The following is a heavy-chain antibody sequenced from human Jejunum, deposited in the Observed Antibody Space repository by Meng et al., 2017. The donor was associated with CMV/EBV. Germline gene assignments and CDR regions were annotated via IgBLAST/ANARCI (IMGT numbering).Heavy chain of an antibody. Sequence: HVQLQQPGPGLVKPSQTLTLTCAISGDSVSSDSVAWNWIRQSPSRGLEWLGRTYYRYTWGNDYAISVKSRLTINPDTAKNQFSLQLNSVTPEDTAVYYCARDRLWAFDIWGQGTMVTVSS. CDR1: GDSVSSDSVA. CDR3: ARDRLWAFDI. CDR2: TYYRYTWGN. J-gene: IGHJ3*02. D-gene: IGHD3-16*01. V-gene: IGHV6-1*01.